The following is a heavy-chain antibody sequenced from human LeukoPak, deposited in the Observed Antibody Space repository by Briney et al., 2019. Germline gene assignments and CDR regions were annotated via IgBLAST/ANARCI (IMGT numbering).Heavy chain of an antibody. CDR3: AKEGGNLLTGFYS. D-gene: IGHD3-9*01. Sequence: GGSLRLSCAASGFTFSSYAMSWVRQAPGKGLEWVSAISGSGGNIYHADSVKGRFTISRDNSKNTLYLQMSSLRAEDTAVYYCAKEGGNLLTGFYSWGQGTLVTVSS. J-gene: IGHJ4*02. CDR1: GFTFSSYA. CDR2: ISGSGGNI. V-gene: IGHV3-23*01.